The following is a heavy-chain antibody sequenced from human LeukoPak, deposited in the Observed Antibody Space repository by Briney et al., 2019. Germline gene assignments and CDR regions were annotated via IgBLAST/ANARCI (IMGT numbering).Heavy chain of an antibody. CDR1: GYTFTGYY. CDR3: ARDGYCSGGSCYDDY. CDR2: INPNSGGT. V-gene: IGHV1-2*02. J-gene: IGHJ4*02. Sequence: ASVKVSCKASGYTFTGYYMHWVRQAPGQGLEWMGWINPNSGGTNYAQKFQGRVTMTRDTSTSTAYMELSRLRSDDTAVYYCARDGYCSGGSCYDDYWGQGTLVTVSS. D-gene: IGHD2-15*01.